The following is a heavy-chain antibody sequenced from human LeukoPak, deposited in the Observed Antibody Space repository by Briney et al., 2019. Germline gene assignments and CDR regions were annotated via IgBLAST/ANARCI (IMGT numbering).Heavy chain of an antibody. CDR2: IRFDGNTK. Sequence: GGSLRLSCAASGITFSTFGIHWVRQAPGKGLEWVAFIRFDGNTKYYAGSVKGRFTISRDNSKNTLYLELNSLRAEDTAVYYCAKDRSGYSYGLFDYWGQGTLVTVSS. D-gene: IGHD5-18*01. CDR1: GITFSTFG. CDR3: AKDRSGYSYGLFDY. V-gene: IGHV3-30*02. J-gene: IGHJ4*02.